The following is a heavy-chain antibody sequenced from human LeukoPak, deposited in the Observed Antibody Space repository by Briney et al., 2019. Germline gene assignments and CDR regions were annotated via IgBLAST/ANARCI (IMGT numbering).Heavy chain of an antibody. V-gene: IGHV4-30-4*01. CDR2: IYYSGST. CDR1: GGSISSGDYY. CDR3: ARTDAMVVVFDY. J-gene: IGHJ4*02. Sequence: SETLSLTCTVSGGSISSGDYYWSWIRQPPGKGLEWIGYIYYSGSTYYNPSLKSRVTISVDTSENQFSLKLSSVTAADTAVYYCARTDAMVVVFDYWGQGTLVTVSS. D-gene: IGHD5-18*01.